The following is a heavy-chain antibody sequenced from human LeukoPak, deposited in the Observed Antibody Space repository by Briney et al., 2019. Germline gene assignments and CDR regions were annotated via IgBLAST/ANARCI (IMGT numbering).Heavy chain of an antibody. CDR2: INHSGST. CDR3: ARSEDIVATGRLSTFLRRHTNWFDP. Sequence: SETLSLTCAVYGGSFSGYYWSWIRQPPGKGLEWIGEINHSGSTNYNPSLKSRVTMSVDTSKNQFSLKLSSVTAADTAVYYCARSEDIVATGRLSTFLRRHTNWFDPWGQGTLVTVSS. D-gene: IGHD5-12*01. V-gene: IGHV4-34*01. CDR1: GGSFSGYY. J-gene: IGHJ5*02.